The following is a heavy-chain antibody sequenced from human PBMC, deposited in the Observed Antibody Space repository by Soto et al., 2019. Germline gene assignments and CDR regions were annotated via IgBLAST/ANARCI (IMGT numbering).Heavy chain of an antibody. CDR3: VKPVRHFDWFVSGFEH. J-gene: IGHJ5*02. Sequence: QVQLVESGGGVVQPGKSLRLSCVVSGFTFSHYGMHWVRQAPGKGLEWVAVTSYDGSNKYYADSVKGRFTISRDDSKNTLYLQMSSLRAEDAAVYYCVKPVRHFDWFVSGFEHWGQGTLVTVSS. CDR2: TSYDGSNK. CDR1: GFTFSHYG. D-gene: IGHD3-9*01. V-gene: IGHV3-30*18.